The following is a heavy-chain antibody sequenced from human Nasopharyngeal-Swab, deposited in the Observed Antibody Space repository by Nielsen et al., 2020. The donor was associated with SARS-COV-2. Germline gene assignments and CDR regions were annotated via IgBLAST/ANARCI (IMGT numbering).Heavy chain of an antibody. V-gene: IGHV1-2*06. CDR1: VYTFTGYY. D-gene: IGHD1-26*01. J-gene: IGHJ3*02. CDR3: ARGDGSYSAFDI. Sequence: SVTVSCQASVYTFTGYYMHWVRPAPGQGLEWMGRINPNSGGTNYAQKFQGRVTMTRDTSISTAYMELSRLRSDDTAVYYCARGDGSYSAFDIWGQGTMVTVSS. CDR2: INPNSGGT.